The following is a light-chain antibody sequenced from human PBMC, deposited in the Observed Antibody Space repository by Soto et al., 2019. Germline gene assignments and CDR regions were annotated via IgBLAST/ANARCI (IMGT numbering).Light chain of an antibody. CDR2: GAS. J-gene: IGKJ3*01. V-gene: IGKV3-20*01. CDR1: QSVSSSY. CDR3: QQYGTSVFT. Sequence: EIVLTQSPGTLSLSPGERVTLSCRASQSVSSSYLACYQQKPGQAPRLLIYGASSRATGIPDRFSGSGSGTDFTLTISRLEPEDFAVYYCQQYGTSVFTFGPGTKVDIK.